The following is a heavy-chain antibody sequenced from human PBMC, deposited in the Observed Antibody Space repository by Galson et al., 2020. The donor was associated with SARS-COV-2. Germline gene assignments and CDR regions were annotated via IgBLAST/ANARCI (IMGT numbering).Heavy chain of an antibody. V-gene: IGHV1-24*01. CDR2: FDPEDGET. Sequence: ASVKVSCKVSGYTLTELSMHWVRQAPGKGLEWMGGFDPEDGETIYAQKFQGRVTMTEDTSTDTAYMELSSLISEETAVYYCATDFAIFGVVILLYLGQGTLVTVSS. J-gene: IGHJ4*02. CDR3: ATDFAIFGVVILLY. D-gene: IGHD3-3*01. CDR1: GYTLTELS.